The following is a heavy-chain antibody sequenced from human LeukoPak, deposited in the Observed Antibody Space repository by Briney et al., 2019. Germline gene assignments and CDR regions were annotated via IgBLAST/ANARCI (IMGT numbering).Heavy chain of an antibody. J-gene: IGHJ4*02. CDR1: GFTVSSNY. D-gene: IGHD3-10*01. CDR2: IYSGGST. V-gene: IGHV3-53*01. CDR3: ARTYYYGSGSYMDY. Sequence: PGGSLRLSCAASGFTVSSNYMSWVRQAPGKGLEWVSVIYSGGSTYYADSVKGRFTISRDNSKNTLYLQMNSLRAEDTAVYYCARTYYYGSGSYMDYWGQGTLVTVSS.